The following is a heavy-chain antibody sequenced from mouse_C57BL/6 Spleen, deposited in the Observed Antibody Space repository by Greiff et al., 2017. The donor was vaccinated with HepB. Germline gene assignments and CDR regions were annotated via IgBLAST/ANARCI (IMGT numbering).Heavy chain of an antibody. D-gene: IGHD2-12*01. Sequence: QVQLQQSGPELVKPGASVKISCKASGYSFTEYNMNWVKQRTGQGLEWIGEIYPRSGNTYYNEKFKGKATLTADKSSSTAYMELRSLTSEDSAVYFCARSPYDYPYYFDYWGQGTTLTVSS. CDR1: GYSFTEYN. J-gene: IGHJ2*01. CDR2: IYPRSGNT. V-gene: IGHV1-81*01. CDR3: ARSPYDYPYYFDY.